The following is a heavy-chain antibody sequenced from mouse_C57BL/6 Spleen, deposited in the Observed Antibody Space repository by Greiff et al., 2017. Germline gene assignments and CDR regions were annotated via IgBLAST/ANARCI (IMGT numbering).Heavy chain of an antibody. V-gene: IGHV5-17*01. J-gene: IGHJ4*01. D-gene: IGHD2-2*01. CDR1: GFTFSDYG. CDR2: ISSGSSTI. CDR3: ARGGYPFAMDY. Sequence: EVKLMESGGGLVKPGGSLKISCAASGFTFSDYGLHWVRQAPEKGLEWVAYISSGSSTIYYADTVKGRFTISRDNAKNTLFLQMTSLRSEDTAMYYCARGGYPFAMDYWGQGTSVTVSS.